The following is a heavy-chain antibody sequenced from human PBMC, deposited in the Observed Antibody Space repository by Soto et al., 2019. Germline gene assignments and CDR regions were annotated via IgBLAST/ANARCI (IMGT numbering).Heavy chain of an antibody. CDR1: GFTFSGAS. Sequence: EVQLVESGGGLVQPGGSLKLSCAASGFTFSGASMHWVRQTSEKGLEWVGRIRSKTNNYAATYAASMKGRFTISRDDSKNMAFLQMNSLKTEDTAVYYCTREGAAHDNWCQGTLVTVSS. D-gene: IGHD1-26*01. CDR3: TREGAAHDN. V-gene: IGHV3-73*02. CDR2: IRSKTNNYAA. J-gene: IGHJ4*02.